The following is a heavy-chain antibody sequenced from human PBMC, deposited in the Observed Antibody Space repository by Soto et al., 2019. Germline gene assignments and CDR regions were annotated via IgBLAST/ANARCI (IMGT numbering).Heavy chain of an antibody. D-gene: IGHD3-9*01. CDR3: ARDAIELDICYGMDV. CDR2: IIPIFGTA. J-gene: IGHJ6*02. V-gene: IGHV1-69*13. Sequence: SVKVSCKASGGTFSSYAISWVRQAPGQGLEWMGGIIPIFGTANYAQKFQGRVTITADESTSAAYMELSSLRSEDTAVYYCARDAIELDICYGMDVWGQGTTVTVSS. CDR1: GGTFSSYA.